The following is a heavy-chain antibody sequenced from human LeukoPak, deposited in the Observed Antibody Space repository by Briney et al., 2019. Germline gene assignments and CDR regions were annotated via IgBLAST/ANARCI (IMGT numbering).Heavy chain of an antibody. CDR1: GGSFSGYY. CDR3: ARATSVPSGVDY. CDR2: IYHSGST. D-gene: IGHD2-2*01. V-gene: IGHV4-34*01. Sequence: SETLSLTCAVYGGSFSGYYWGWIRQPPGKGLEWIGSIYHSGSTYYNPSLKSRVTISVDTSKNQFSLQLNSVTPEDTAVYYCARATSVPSGVDYWGQGTLVTVSS. J-gene: IGHJ4*02.